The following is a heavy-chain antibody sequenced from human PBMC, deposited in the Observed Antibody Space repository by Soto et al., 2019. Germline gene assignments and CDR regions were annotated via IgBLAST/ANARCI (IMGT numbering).Heavy chain of an antibody. CDR1: GFTFSSYA. J-gene: IGHJ6*03. V-gene: IGHV3-23*01. CDR3: AKDLGTDDFWSAYYTYCYMDV. CDR2: ISGSGDNT. D-gene: IGHD3-3*01. Sequence: EVQLLESGGGLVQPGGSLRLSCAASGFTFSSYALNWVRQAPGKGLEWVSVISGSGDNTYYADSVKGRFTISRDNSKNTLYLQMNSLSAEDTAVYYCAKDLGTDDFWSAYYTYCYMDVWGKGTTVTVSS.